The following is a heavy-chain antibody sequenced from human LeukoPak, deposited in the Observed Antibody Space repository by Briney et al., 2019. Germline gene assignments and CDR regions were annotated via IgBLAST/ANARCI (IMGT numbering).Heavy chain of an antibody. Sequence: GASVKVSCKASGYTFTSYAMNWVRQAPGQGLEWMGWINTNTGNPTYAQGFTGRFVFSLDTSVSTAYLQISSLKAEDTAVYYCAREVYSSGPNWFDPWGQGTLVTVSS. CDR1: GYTFTSYA. V-gene: IGHV7-4-1*02. CDR3: AREVYSSGPNWFDP. D-gene: IGHD3-22*01. J-gene: IGHJ5*02. CDR2: INTNTGNP.